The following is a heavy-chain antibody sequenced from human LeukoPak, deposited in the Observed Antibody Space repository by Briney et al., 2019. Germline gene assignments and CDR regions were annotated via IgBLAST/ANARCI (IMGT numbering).Heavy chain of an antibody. CDR2: ISGSGGST. V-gene: IGHV3-23*01. Sequence: GGSLRLSCAASGFTFSSYAMSWVRQAPGKRLEWVSAISGSGGSTYYADSVKGRFTISRDNSKNTLYLQMNSLRAEDTAVYYCAKGGIPLEWLLYHIDYWGQGTLVTVSS. D-gene: IGHD3-3*01. CDR1: GFTFSSYA. J-gene: IGHJ4*02. CDR3: AKGGIPLEWLLYHIDY.